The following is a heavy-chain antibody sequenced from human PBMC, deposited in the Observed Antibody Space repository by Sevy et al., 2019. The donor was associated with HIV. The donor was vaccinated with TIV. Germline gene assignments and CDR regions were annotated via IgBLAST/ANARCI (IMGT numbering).Heavy chain of an antibody. J-gene: IGHJ6*03. CDR2: IYPGDSDT. Sequence: GESLKISCKGSGYSFTSYWIGWVRQMPGKGLEWMGIIYPGDSDTRYSPSFQGQVTISADKSISTAYLQWSSLKASDTAMYYCARQGSSGWYAYYYYCMDVWGKGTTVTVSS. D-gene: IGHD6-19*01. CDR3: ARQGSSGWYAYYYYCMDV. V-gene: IGHV5-51*01. CDR1: GYSFTSYW.